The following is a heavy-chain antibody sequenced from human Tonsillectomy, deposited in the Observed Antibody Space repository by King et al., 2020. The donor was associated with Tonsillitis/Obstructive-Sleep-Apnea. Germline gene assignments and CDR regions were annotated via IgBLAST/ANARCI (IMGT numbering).Heavy chain of an antibody. CDR1: GGSISSYY. Sequence: VQLQESGPGLVKPSETLSLTCTVSGGSISSYYWSWIRQPPGRELEWIGYIDYSGSTNYNPSLKSRVTISVDTSKNQFSLKVRSVTAADTAVYYCAREEPGMDAFDSWGQGTMVTVSS. V-gene: IGHV4-59*01. CDR3: AREEPGMDAFDS. CDR2: IDYSGST. D-gene: IGHD1-14*01. J-gene: IGHJ3*02.